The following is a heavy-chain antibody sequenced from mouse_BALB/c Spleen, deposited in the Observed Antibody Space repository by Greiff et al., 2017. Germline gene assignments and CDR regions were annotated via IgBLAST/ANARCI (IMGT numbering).Heavy chain of an antibody. D-gene: IGHD2-4*01. CDR2: ISNGGGST. J-gene: IGHJ4*01. V-gene: IGHV5-12-2*01. Sequence: DVKLVESGGGLVQPGGSLKLSCAASGFTFSSYTMSWVRQTPEKRLEWVAYISNGGGSTYYPDTVKGRFTISRDNAKNTLYLQMSSLKSEDTAMYYCARLGITRDYYAMDYWGQGTSVTVSS. CDR1: GFTFSSYT. CDR3: ARLGITRDYYAMDY.